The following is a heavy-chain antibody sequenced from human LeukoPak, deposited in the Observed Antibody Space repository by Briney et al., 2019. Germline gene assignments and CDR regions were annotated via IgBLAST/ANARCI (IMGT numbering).Heavy chain of an antibody. Sequence: GGSLRLSCVASGFIFSNYWMSWVRQAPGKGLEWVSYISSSGSTIYYADSVKGRFTISRDNAKNSLYLQMNSLRAEDTAVYYCARDLKEPLRYFDWFQSPDAFDIWGQGTMVTVSS. CDR2: ISSSGSTI. V-gene: IGHV3-11*04. D-gene: IGHD3-9*01. J-gene: IGHJ3*02. CDR1: GFIFSNYW. CDR3: ARDLKEPLRYFDWFQSPDAFDI.